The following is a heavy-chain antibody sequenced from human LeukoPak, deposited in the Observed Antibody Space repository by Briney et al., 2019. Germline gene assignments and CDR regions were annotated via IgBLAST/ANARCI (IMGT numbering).Heavy chain of an antibody. J-gene: IGHJ4*02. CDR1: GFTLSNYW. D-gene: IGHD6-19*01. CDR3: ARAWAGSASY. V-gene: IGHV3-7*04. Sequence: GGSLRLSCAASGFTLSNYWMAWVRQAPEKGLEWVANINQDGSKIYYADSMTGRFTISRDTAKNSLYLQMNSLRVEDTAVYYCARAWAGSASYWGQGTLVTVSS. CDR2: INQDGSKI.